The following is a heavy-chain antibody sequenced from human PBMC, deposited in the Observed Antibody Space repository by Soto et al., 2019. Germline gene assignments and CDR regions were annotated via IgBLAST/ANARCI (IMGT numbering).Heavy chain of an antibody. CDR2: ISGDGVSK. Sequence: VKLLESGGGLVKPGGSLRLSCAASGISFSDNAMSWVRQAPGKGLEWISAISGDGVSKLYADSVRGRFTISRDNAANSLYLQMSSLITEDTALYYCAKKDRLYGVAVAFDSWGQGTLVTVSS. D-gene: IGHD6-19*01. CDR3: AKKDRLYGVAVAFDS. J-gene: IGHJ4*02. V-gene: IGHV3-23*01. CDR1: GISFSDNA.